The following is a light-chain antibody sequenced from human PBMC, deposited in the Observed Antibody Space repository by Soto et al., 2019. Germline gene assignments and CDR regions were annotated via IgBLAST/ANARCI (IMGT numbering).Light chain of an antibody. CDR1: QSVSSSA. J-gene: IGKJ1*01. Sequence: EIVLTQSPGTLSLSPGERATLSCRASQSVSSSALAWYQQKPGQAPRRLIYGASSRATGIPDRFSGSGSGTDFTLTISRLEPEDFAVYYCQQYGSLSWTFGQGTKVDIK. CDR3: QQYGSLSWT. V-gene: IGKV3-20*01. CDR2: GAS.